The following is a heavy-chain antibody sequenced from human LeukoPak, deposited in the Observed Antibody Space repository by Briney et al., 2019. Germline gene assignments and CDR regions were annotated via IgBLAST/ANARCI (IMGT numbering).Heavy chain of an antibody. V-gene: IGHV3-21*01. J-gene: IGHJ4*02. CDR1: GFTFSSYS. Sequence: GSLRLSCAASGFTFSSYSMNWVRPAPGKGLEWVSSISSSSSYIYYADSVKGRFTISRDNAKNSLYLQMNSLRAEDTAVYYCASGGIAVAGTYYWGQGTLVTVSS. CDR3: ASGGIAVAGTYY. D-gene: IGHD6-19*01. CDR2: ISSSSSYI.